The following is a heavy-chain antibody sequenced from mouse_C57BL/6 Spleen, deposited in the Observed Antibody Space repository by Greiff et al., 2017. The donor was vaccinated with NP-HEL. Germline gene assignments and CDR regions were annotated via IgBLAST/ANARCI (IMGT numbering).Heavy chain of an antibody. CDR3: ARQGGNWDYAMDY. Sequence: QGVESGGDLVKPGGSLKLSCAASGFTFSSYGMSWVRQTPDKRLEWVATISSGGSYTYYPDSVKGRFTISRDNAKNTLYLQMSSLKSEDTAMYYCARQGGNWDYAMDYWGQGTSVTVSS. CDR2: ISSGGSYT. D-gene: IGHD4-1*01. CDR1: GFTFSSYG. J-gene: IGHJ4*01. V-gene: IGHV5-6*01.